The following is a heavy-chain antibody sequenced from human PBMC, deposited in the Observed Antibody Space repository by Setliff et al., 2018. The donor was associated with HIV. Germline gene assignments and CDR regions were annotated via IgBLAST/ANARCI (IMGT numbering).Heavy chain of an antibody. J-gene: IGHJ4*02. CDR1: GGSISSSSYY. CDR2: IYHSGST. D-gene: IGHD2-15*01. CDR3: ARAKGGPPEN. Sequence: LSLTCPVSGGSISSSSYYWGWIRQPPGKGLEWSGSIYHSGSTYYNPSLKSRVTISVDTSKRQFSLKMSSVSAADTAVYYCARAKGGPPENWGQGTLVTVSS. V-gene: IGHV4-39*07.